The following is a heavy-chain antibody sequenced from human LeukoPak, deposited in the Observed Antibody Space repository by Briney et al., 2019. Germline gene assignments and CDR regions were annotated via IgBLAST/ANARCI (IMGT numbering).Heavy chain of an antibody. Sequence: SETLSLTCTVSGGSISSYYWSWIRQPPGKGREWIGYIYYSGSTNYNPSLKSRVTLSVDTSKNQFSLKLSSVTAADTAVYYCAAYTYCGGDCYSSWFDPWGQGTLVTVSS. D-gene: IGHD2-21*02. V-gene: IGHV4-59*01. J-gene: IGHJ5*02. CDR1: GGSISSYY. CDR2: IYYSGST. CDR3: AAYTYCGGDCYSSWFDP.